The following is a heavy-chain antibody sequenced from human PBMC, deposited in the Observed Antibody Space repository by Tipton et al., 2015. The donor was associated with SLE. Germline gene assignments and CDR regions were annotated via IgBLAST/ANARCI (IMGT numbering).Heavy chain of an antibody. Sequence: SLRLSCAGSGFSFSDYEMHWVRQAPGKGLEWVSYIFSSGSTIYYTGSVEGRFTISRDNAKQSLYLQMNSLRAEDTADYYCAAGVGTTVFGYWGQGTLVTVSS. J-gene: IGHJ4*02. CDR2: IFSSGSTI. D-gene: IGHD1-1*01. CDR1: GFSFSDYE. V-gene: IGHV3-48*03. CDR3: AAGVGTTVFGY.